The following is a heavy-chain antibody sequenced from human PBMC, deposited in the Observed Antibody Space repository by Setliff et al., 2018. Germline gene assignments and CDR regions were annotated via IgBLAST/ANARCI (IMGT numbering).Heavy chain of an antibody. CDR1: GGSLSSYY. V-gene: IGHV4-59*08. J-gene: IGHJ4*02. Sequence: SLTCTVSGGSLSSYYWTWIRQPPGKGLEWIAYIYYSGSTNYNPSLRSRATISVDTSNNQFSLKLSSVTAADTAVYYCASCRYQVPYDYWGQGILVTVSS. D-gene: IGHD2-2*01. CDR2: IYYSGST. CDR3: ASCRYQVPYDY.